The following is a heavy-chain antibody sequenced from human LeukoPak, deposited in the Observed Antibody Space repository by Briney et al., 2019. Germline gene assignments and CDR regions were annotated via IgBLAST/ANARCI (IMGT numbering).Heavy chain of an antibody. CDR2: ISRSGGST. CDR3: AKLSSSWSGLFRDY. D-gene: IGHD6-13*01. V-gene: IGHV3-23*01. J-gene: IGHJ4*02. Sequence: GGSLRLSCAASGFTFITYAMSWVRQAPGKGLEWVSTISRSGGSTYYADSVKGRFTISRDDSKNTLSLQMNSLRVDDTAVYYCAKLSSSWSGLFRDYWGQGTLVTVSS. CDR1: GFTFITYA.